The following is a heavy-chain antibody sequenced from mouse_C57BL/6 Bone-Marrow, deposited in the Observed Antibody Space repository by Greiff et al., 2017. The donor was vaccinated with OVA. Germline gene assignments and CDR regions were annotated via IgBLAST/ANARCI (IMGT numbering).Heavy chain of an antibody. J-gene: IGHJ1*03. V-gene: IGHV10-1*01. CDR2: IRSKSNNYAT. CDR3: VRQGYYGSSYCWYFDV. CDR1: GFSFNTYA. D-gene: IGHD1-1*01. Sequence: EVQRVESGGGLVQPKGSLKLSCAASGFSFNTYAMNWVRQAPGKGLEWVARIRSKSNNYATYYADSVKDRFTISRDDSESMLYLQMNNLKTEDTAMYYCVRQGYYGSSYCWYFDVWGTGTTVTVSS.